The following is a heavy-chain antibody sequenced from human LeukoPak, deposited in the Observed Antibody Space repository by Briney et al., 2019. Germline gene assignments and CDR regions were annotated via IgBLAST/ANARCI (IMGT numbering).Heavy chain of an antibody. CDR1: GFTFSGST. J-gene: IGHJ4*02. Sequence: GGSLRLSCAASGFTFSGSTMNWVRQAPGRGLEWVSFISTSSSHIYYADSVRGRFTISRDNAKNSLYLQMNSLRAEDTAVYYCARQQWLDGAYYFDYWGQGTLVTVSS. D-gene: IGHD6-19*01. CDR2: ISTSSSHI. CDR3: ARQQWLDGAYYFDY. V-gene: IGHV3-21*01.